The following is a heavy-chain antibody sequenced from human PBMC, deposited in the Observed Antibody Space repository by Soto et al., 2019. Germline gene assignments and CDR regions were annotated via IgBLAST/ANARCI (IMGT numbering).Heavy chain of an antibody. CDR1: GFTFSRYS. Sequence: EVKLVESGGDLVKPGGSLRLSCAVSGFTFSRYSMDWVRQAPGKGLDRVSSISSSSTYIYYEDSVKGRFTISHNNAKNPLYMQMNSLRAEDTGVYFGARLASGYDFSDYWGQGTLVAFSS. D-gene: IGHD5-12*01. J-gene: IGHJ4*02. V-gene: IGHV3-21*01. CDR2: ISSSSTYI. CDR3: ARLASGYDFSDY.